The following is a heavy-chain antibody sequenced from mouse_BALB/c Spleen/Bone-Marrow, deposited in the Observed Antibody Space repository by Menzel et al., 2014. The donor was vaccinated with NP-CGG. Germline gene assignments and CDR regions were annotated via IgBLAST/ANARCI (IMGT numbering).Heavy chain of an antibody. CDR3: ARERDYGDYFDY. V-gene: IGHV1-14*01. J-gene: IGHJ2*01. D-gene: IGHD1-1*01. Sequence: EVKLMESGPELVKPGASVKVSCKASGYTFTRYVIHWVRQKPGQGLDWIGYINPYNEGSKYNEKFKGEATLTSDKSSHTAYMEHSSLTSDDSAVYYCARERDYGDYFDYWGQGTTLTVSS. CDR1: GYTFTRYV. CDR2: INPYNEGS.